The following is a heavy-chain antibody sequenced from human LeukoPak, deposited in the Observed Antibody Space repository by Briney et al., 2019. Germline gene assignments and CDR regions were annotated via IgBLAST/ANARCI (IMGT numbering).Heavy chain of an antibody. J-gene: IGHJ4*02. CDR2: ISWNSGSI. Sequence: GRSLRLSCAASGFTFDDYAMHWVRQAPGKGLEWVSGISWNSGSIGYADSAKGRFTISRDNAKNSLYLQMNSLRPEDMALYYCAKGDARLSLFTSFDYWGQGTLVTVSS. CDR3: AKGDARLSLFTSFDY. CDR1: GFTFDDYA. D-gene: IGHD2-21*02. V-gene: IGHV3-9*03.